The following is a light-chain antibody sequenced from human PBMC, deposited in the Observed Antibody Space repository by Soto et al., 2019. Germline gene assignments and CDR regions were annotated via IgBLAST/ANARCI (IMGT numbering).Light chain of an antibody. CDR2: DVT. CDR3: CSYGGGYTPLL. CDR1: SSDVGGYNY. J-gene: IGLJ2*01. V-gene: IGLV2-11*01. Sequence: QSVLTQPRSVSGSPGQSVTISCTGTSSDVGGYNYVSWYQQHPGQAPKLMIYDVTKRPPGVPDRFSGSKSGNTASLSISGLQAEDEADYYCCSYGGGYTPLLFGGGTKLTVL.